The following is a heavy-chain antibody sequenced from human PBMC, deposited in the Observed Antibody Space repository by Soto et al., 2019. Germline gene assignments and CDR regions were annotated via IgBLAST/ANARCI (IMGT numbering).Heavy chain of an antibody. J-gene: IGHJ4*02. V-gene: IGHV3-23*01. CDR1: GFTFGRYA. D-gene: IGHD6-19*01. CDR2: LNAGGGVT. Sequence: EVQILESGGGVVKLGGSLRLSCSASGFTFGRYAMRWVRQALGKGLEWVSGLNAGGGVTDYADSVKGRFTVSRDNFKNTPYLQMSNLRVEDTAVYSCAKAHPVYGSTWFFFDYWGQGTQVTVPS. CDR3: AKAHPVYGSTWFFFDY.